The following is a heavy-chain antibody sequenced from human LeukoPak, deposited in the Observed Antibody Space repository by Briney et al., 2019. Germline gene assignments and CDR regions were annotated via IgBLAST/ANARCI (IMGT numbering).Heavy chain of an antibody. CDR2: IYHSGST. V-gene: IGHV4-30-2*01. D-gene: IGHD4-17*01. CDR1: GGSISSGGYS. CDR3: ARHYGDPGWFDP. Sequence: SQTLSLTCAVSGGSISSGGYSWSWIRQPPGKGLEWIGYIYHSGSTYYNPSLKSRVTISVDRSKNQFSLKLSSVTAADTAVYYCARHYGDPGWFDPWAREPWSPSPQ. J-gene: IGHJ5*02.